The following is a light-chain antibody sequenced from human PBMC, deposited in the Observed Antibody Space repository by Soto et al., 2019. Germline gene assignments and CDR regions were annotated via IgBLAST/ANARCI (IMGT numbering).Light chain of an antibody. V-gene: IGKV3-15*01. Sequence: EIVMTQSPATLSVSPGERATLSCRASQSVGSNLAWYQQKPGQSPRLLMYGASSRATGIPARFSGSGSGTQFTLTISSLQSEDFAIYYCQQYIDWPETFGQGTKVEIK. CDR3: QQYIDWPET. CDR2: GAS. CDR1: QSVGSN. J-gene: IGKJ1*01.